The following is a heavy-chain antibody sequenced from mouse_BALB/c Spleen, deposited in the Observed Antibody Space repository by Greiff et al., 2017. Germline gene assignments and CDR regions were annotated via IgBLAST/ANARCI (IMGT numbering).Heavy chain of an antibody. D-gene: IGHD3-2*01. J-gene: IGHJ4*01. CDR2: INPNNGGT. V-gene: IGHV1-18*01. CDR3: ARDSSGYLDAMDY. Sequence: VQLQQSGPELVKPGASVKIPCKASGYTFTDYNMDWVKQSHGKSLEWIGDINPNNGGTIYNQKFKGKATLTVDKSSSTAYMELRSLTSEDTAVYYCARDSSGYLDAMDYWGQGTSVTVSS. CDR1: GYTFTDYN.